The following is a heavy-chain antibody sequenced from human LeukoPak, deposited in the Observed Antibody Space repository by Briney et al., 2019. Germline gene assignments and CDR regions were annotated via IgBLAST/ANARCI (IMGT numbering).Heavy chain of an antibody. CDR3: ARTRFTIFGVVTHFDY. V-gene: IGHV4-59*01. D-gene: IGHD3-3*01. CDR2: IYYSGST. Sequence: PSESLSLTCTVSGGSINSYYWSWIRQPPGKGLEWIGYIYYSGSTNYNPSLKSRVTISVDTSKNHFSLKLSSVTAADTAVYYCARTRFTIFGVVTHFDYWGQGTLVTVSS. CDR1: GGSINSYY. J-gene: IGHJ4*02.